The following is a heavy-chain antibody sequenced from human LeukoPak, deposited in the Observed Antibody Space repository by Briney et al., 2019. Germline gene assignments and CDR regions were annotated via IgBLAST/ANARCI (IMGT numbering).Heavy chain of an antibody. D-gene: IGHD3-10*01. V-gene: IGHV1-2*02. CDR1: GYTFTSYY. J-gene: IGHJ4*02. CDR3: ARERTTMVRGVIYY. Sequence: GASVKVSCKASGYTFTSYYMHWVRQAPGQGLEWMGWINPNSGGTNYAQKFQGRVTMTRDTSISTAYMELSRLRSDDTAVYYCARERTTMVRGVIYYWGQGTLVTVSS. CDR2: INPNSGGT.